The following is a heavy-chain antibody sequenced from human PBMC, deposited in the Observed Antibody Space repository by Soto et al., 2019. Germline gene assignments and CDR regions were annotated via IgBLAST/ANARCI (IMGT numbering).Heavy chain of an antibody. V-gene: IGHV3-23*01. CDR3: AKRGMIATYSSSWYYFDY. J-gene: IGHJ4*02. CDR1: GFTFSSYA. Sequence: GGSLRLSCAASGFTFSSYAMSWVRQAPGKGLEWVSAISGSGGSTYYADSVKGRFTISRDNSKNTLYLQMNSLRAEDTAVYYCAKRGMIATYSSSWYYFDYWGQGTLVTVSS. CDR2: ISGSGGST. D-gene: IGHD6-13*01.